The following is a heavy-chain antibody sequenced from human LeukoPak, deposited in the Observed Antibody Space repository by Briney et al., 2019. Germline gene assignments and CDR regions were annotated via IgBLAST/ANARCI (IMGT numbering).Heavy chain of an antibody. J-gene: IGHJ4*02. CDR2: IYCSGST. Sequence: SETLSLTCTVSGGSISGYYWSWIRQPPGKGLEWIGYIYCSGSTSYNPSLKSRVTISVDTSKNQFSLKLSSVTAADTAVYYCARVGGYDYMVWDYWGQGTLVTVSS. V-gene: IGHV4-59*01. D-gene: IGHD5-12*01. CDR3: ARVGGYDYMVWDY. CDR1: GGSISGYY.